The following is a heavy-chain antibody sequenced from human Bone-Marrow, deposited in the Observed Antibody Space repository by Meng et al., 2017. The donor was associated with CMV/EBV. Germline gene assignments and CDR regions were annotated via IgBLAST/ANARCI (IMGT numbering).Heavy chain of an antibody. D-gene: IGHD3-3*01. CDR2: ISAYNGNT. Sequence: ASAKVSCKASGYTFTSYGISWVRQAPGQGLEWMGWISAYNGNTNYAQKLQGRITMTTDTSTSTAYMELRSLRSDDTAVYYCARDYHDFWSGYPLYNWFDPWGQGTLVTVSS. J-gene: IGHJ5*02. CDR1: GYTFTSYG. V-gene: IGHV1-18*01. CDR3: ARDYHDFWSGYPLYNWFDP.